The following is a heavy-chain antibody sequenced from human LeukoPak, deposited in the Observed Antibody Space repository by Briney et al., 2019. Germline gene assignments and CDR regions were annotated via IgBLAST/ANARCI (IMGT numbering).Heavy chain of an antibody. CDR2: IIPIFGTA. V-gene: IGHV1-69*13. Sequence: ASVKVSCKASGGTFSSYAISWVRQAPGQGLEWMGGIIPIFGTANYAQKFQGRVTITADESTSTAYMELSSLRSEDTAVYYCARERPTIAARSSNWFDPWGQGTLVTVSS. J-gene: IGHJ5*02. D-gene: IGHD6-6*01. CDR1: GGTFSSYA. CDR3: ARERPTIAARSSNWFDP.